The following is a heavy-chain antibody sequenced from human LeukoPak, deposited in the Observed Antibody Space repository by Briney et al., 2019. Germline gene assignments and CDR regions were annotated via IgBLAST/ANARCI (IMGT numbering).Heavy chain of an antibody. CDR3: AKDAGMGKMGATKFDY. CDR2: ISGSGGST. CDR1: GFTFSSYA. D-gene: IGHD1-26*01. Sequence: PGGSLRLSCAASGFTFSSYAMSWVRQAPGKGLEWVSAISGSGGSTYYADSVKGRFTISRDNSKNTLYLQMNSLRAEDTAVYYCAKDAGMGKMGATKFDYWGQGTLVTVSS. V-gene: IGHV3-23*01. J-gene: IGHJ4*02.